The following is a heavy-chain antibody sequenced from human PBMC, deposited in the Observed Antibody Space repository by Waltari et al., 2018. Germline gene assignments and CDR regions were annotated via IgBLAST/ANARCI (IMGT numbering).Heavy chain of an antibody. D-gene: IGHD6-19*01. CDR1: GFTFSSYA. J-gene: IGHJ4*02. V-gene: IGHV3-23*01. CDR2: ISGSGGRT. CDR3: AKEQWLYYVDY. Sequence: EVQLLESGGGLVQPGGSLRLSCAASGFTFSSYAMSWLRQAPGKGLEWVSAISGSGGRTDYADSVKGRFTSSRDNSKNTLYLQMNSLRAEDMAVYYCAKEQWLYYVDYWGQGTLVTVSS.